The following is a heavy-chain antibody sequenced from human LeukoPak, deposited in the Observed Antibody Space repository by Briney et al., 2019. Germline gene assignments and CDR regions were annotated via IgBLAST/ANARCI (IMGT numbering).Heavy chain of an antibody. J-gene: IGHJ4*02. CDR3: AKRGIVIRAVIIIGFHKEAYYFDY. D-gene: IGHD3-10*01. Sequence: GGSLRLSCVVSGMTLSNYGVSWVRQAPGKGLEWVSGISERGGSTNYADSVKGRFIISRDTSKNTVYLQRSSVRVEDTAVYFCAKRGIVIRAVIIIGFHKEAYYFDYWGQGIQVTVSS. CDR2: ISERGGST. V-gene: IGHV3-23*01. CDR1: GMTLSNYG.